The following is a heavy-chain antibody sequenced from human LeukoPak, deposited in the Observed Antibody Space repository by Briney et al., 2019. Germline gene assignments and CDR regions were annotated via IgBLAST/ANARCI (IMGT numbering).Heavy chain of an antibody. CDR2: VWYDGDNK. V-gene: IGHV3-33*01. CDR1: GFTFSSSG. D-gene: IGHD5-12*01. Sequence: GRSLRLSCTASGFTFSSSGFHWVRQAPGKGLEWVAVVWYDGDNKYYADFVKGRFTISRDNSKNTLYLQMDSLRAEDTAVYYCARGSGYDQDNWFDPWGQGTLVTVSS. CDR3: ARGSGYDQDNWFDP. J-gene: IGHJ5*02.